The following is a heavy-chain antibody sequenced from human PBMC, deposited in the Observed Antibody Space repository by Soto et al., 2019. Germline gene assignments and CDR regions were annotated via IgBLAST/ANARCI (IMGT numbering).Heavy chain of an antibody. V-gene: IGHV1-18*04. J-gene: IGHJ6*01. CDR3: ARDESTCGYYYYCMGV. CDR2: ISAYNGNT. D-gene: IGHD2-21*01. Sequence: ASVKVSCKASGYTFTSYGISWVRQAPGQGLEWMGWISAYNGNTNYAQKLQGRVTMTTDTSTSTAYMELRSLRSDDTAVYYCARDESTCGYYYYCMGVCRQRPTFTVCS. CDR1: GYTFTSYG.